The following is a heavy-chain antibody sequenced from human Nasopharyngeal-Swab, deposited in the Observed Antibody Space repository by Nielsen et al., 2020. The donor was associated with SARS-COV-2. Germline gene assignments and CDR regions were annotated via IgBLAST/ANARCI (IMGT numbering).Heavy chain of an antibody. Sequence: GGYLRLFCAASGFTFSSYSMNWVRQAPGKGLEWVSSISSSSRYIYYADSVKGRFTISRDNAKNSLYLQMNSLRAEDTAVYYCAREEAMVNYYYYGMDVWGQGTTVTVSS. D-gene: IGHD5-18*01. CDR3: AREEAMVNYYYYGMDV. V-gene: IGHV3-21*01. CDR1: GFTFSSYS. J-gene: IGHJ6*02. CDR2: ISSSSRYI.